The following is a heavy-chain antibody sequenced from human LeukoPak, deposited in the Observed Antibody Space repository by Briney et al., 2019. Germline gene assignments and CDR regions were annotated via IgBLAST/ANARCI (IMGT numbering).Heavy chain of an antibody. Sequence: ASVKVSCKASGYTFTGYYIHWVRQAPGQGLEWMGVINPRSGSTTYTQNFHGRVTLTRDTSTSTLYMELISLRSEDTAVYYCARDDSYDSSAFLDYWSQGTLVTVSS. CDR1: GYTFTGYY. CDR2: INPRSGST. V-gene: IGHV1-46*01. J-gene: IGHJ4*02. CDR3: ARDDSYDSSAFLDY. D-gene: IGHD3-22*01.